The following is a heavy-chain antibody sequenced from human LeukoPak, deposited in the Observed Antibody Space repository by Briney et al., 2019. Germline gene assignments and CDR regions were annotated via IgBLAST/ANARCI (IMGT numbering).Heavy chain of an antibody. CDR3: ARLILGVQLWLEAFDI. V-gene: IGHV4-30-2*01. Sequence: SETLSLTCTVSGASISSGGYYWSWILQPPGNGLDWIGYINHSGSTYYNPSLKSRVTISVDRSKTQFSLKLSSVTAADTAVYYCARLILGVQLWLEAFDIWGQGTMVTVSS. D-gene: IGHD5-18*01. CDR1: GASISSGGYY. CDR2: INHSGST. J-gene: IGHJ3*02.